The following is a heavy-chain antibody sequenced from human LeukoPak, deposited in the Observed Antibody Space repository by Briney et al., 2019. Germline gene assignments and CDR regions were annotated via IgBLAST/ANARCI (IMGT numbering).Heavy chain of an antibody. CDR1: GDTFTDYY. V-gene: IGHV1-2*02. CDR3: ARDRHNWNSNMFDY. CDR2: INPNTGGA. Sequence: ASVKVSCKASGDTFTDYYIHWVRQAPGQGLEWMGWINPNTGGAHYAQKFQGRVTMTRDTSISTAYMEVSRLRSDDTAVFYCARDRHNWNSNMFDYWGQGTLVTVSS. D-gene: IGHD1-20*01. J-gene: IGHJ4*02.